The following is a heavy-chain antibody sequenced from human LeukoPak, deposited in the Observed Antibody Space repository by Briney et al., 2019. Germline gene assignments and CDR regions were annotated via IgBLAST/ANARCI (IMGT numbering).Heavy chain of an antibody. J-gene: IGHJ6*04. CDR2: ISSSSSTI. CDR3: ANDVGSSTTPDV. D-gene: IGHD2-15*01. Sequence: GGPLRLSCAASGFTFGSYSMNWVRQAPGKGLEWVSYISSSSSTIYYADSVKGLFTISRDNAKNSLYLQMNSLRAEDTAVYYCANDVGSSTTPDVWGKGTTVAVSS. V-gene: IGHV3-48*04. CDR1: GFTFGSYS.